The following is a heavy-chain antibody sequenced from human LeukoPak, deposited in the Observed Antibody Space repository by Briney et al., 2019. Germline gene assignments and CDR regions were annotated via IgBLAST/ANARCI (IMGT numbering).Heavy chain of an antibody. J-gene: IGHJ5*02. Sequence: SETLSLTCTVSGGSISSYYWSWIRQPAGKGLKWIGRIYTSGSTNYNPSLKSRVTMSVDTSKNQFSLKLSSVTAADTAVYYCARARYGKSWFDPWGQGTLVTVSS. V-gene: IGHV4-4*07. CDR3: ARARYGKSWFDP. CDR1: GGSISSYY. D-gene: IGHD4-17*01. CDR2: IYTSGST.